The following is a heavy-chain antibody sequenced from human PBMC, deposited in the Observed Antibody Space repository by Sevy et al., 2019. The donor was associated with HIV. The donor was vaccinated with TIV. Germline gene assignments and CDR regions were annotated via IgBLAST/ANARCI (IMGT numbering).Heavy chain of an antibody. CDR3: AKDSTFVSLYYNSRGYGALRCYFDS. D-gene: IGHD3-22*01. J-gene: IGHJ4*02. CDR2: IRDDGSIK. CDR1: GFTFTSYG. Sequence: GGSLRLSCAASGFTFTSYGMHWVRQAPGKGLEWVAFIRDDGSIKSYAKSVKGRVSISRDNSKNTVYLEMDSLTGEDTAVYYCAKDSTFVSLYYNSRGYGALRCYFDSWGQGALVTVSS. V-gene: IGHV3-30*02.